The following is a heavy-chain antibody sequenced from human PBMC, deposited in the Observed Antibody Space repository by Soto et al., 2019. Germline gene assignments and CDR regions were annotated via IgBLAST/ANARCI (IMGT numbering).Heavy chain of an antibody. V-gene: IGHV3-9*01. D-gene: IGHD2-2*01. CDR3: AKDTRYCSSTSCRDYYYYYYMDV. CDR1: GFTFDDYA. CDR2: ISWNSGSI. J-gene: IGHJ6*03. Sequence: EVQLVESGGGLVQPGRSLRLSCAASGFTFDDYAMHWVRQAPGKGLEWVSGISWNSGSIGYADSVKGRFTISRDNAKNSLYLQMNSLRDEDTALYYCAKDTRYCSSTSCRDYYYYYYMDVWGKGTTVTVSS.